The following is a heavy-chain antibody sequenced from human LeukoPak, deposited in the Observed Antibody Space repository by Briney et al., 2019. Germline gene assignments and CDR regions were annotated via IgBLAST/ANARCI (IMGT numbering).Heavy chain of an antibody. CDR3: ARGPESGPVYFDY. J-gene: IGHJ4*02. Sequence: SQTLSLTCTVSGGSISRGGYYWSWIRQHPGKGLEWIAYIYNSGSADFNPSLKSRGTISVDTSKNQFSLKLTSMTAADTAVYYCARGPESGPVYFDYWGQGTLVTVSS. CDR2: IYNSGSA. CDR1: GGSISRGGYY. D-gene: IGHD6-25*01. V-gene: IGHV4-31*03.